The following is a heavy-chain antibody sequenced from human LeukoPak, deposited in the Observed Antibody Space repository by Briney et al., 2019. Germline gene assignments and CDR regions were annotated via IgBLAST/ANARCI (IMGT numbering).Heavy chain of an antibody. Sequence: PGGSLRLSCAASGFTFRSYTVNWVRQAPGKGLEWVSYISTTSSSIYYADSVKDRFIISRDNAKNSLYLHMNSLRDEDTAVYYCARDSVMKYWGQGTLVTVSS. CDR1: GFTFRSYT. V-gene: IGHV3-48*02. J-gene: IGHJ4*02. CDR2: ISTTSSSI. CDR3: ARDSVMKY.